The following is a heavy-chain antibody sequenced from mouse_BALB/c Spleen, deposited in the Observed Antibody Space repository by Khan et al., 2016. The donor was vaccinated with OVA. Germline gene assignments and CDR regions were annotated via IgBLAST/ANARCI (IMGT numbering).Heavy chain of an antibody. J-gene: IGHJ3*01. CDR3: SREWGLYRYAWFAY. CDR2: ISDGGTYT. CDR1: RFTFSDYY. Sequence: EVELVESGGGLVKPGGSLKLSCAASRFTFSDYYMYWVRQTPEKRLEWVATISDGGTYTYYPDSVKGRFTISRDNAKNNLYLQMSSLKSEDAAMYYCSREWGLYRYAWFAYWGQGTLVTVSA. V-gene: IGHV5-4*02. D-gene: IGHD2-14*01.